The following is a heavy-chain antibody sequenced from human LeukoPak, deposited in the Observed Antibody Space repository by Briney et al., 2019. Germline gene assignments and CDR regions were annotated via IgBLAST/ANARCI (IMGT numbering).Heavy chain of an antibody. CDR1: GGSISSYY. CDR2: IYTSGST. V-gene: IGHV4-4*07. CDR3: ARDLYGSGREWFDP. D-gene: IGHD3-10*01. Sequence: SETLSLTCTVSGGSISSYYWSWIRQPAGKGLEWIGRIYTSGSTNYNPSLKSRVTMSVDTSKNQFSLKLSSVTAADTAVYYCARDLYGSGREWFDPWGQGTPVTVSS. J-gene: IGHJ5*02.